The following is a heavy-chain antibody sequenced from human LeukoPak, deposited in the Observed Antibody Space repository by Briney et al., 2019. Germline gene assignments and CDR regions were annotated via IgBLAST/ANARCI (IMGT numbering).Heavy chain of an antibody. CDR1: GFTFSSNW. CDR3: ARDTCYTFDY. Sequence: PGGSLRLSCAASGFTFSSNWMHWVRQAPGKGLVWVSRINTDGSTTTYADSVKGRFTISRDNAENTLYLQMNSLRAEDTAVYYCARDTCYTFDYWGQGTLVTVSS. CDR2: INTDGSTT. J-gene: IGHJ4*02. V-gene: IGHV3-74*01. D-gene: IGHD3-16*02.